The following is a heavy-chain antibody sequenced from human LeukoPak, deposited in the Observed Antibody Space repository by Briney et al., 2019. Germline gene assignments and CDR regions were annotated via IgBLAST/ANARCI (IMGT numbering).Heavy chain of an antibody. V-gene: IGHV1-69*13. Sequence: SVKVSCKASGGTFSSYAISWVRQAPGQGLGWMGGIIPIFGTANYAQKFQGRVTITADESTSTAYMELSSLRSEDTAVYYCARASPPIAAAGTPYYYYGMDVWGQGTTVTVSS. CDR2: IIPIFGTA. CDR1: GGTFSSYA. J-gene: IGHJ6*02. CDR3: ARASPPIAAAGTPYYYYGMDV. D-gene: IGHD6-13*01.